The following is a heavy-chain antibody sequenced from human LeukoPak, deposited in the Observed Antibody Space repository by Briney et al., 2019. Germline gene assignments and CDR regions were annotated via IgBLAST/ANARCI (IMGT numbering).Heavy chain of an antibody. CDR3: AKDDGSGSYLVSDWFDP. Sequence: PGGSLRLSCAASGFTFSSYAMSWVRQAPGKGLEWVSAISGSGGSTYYADSVKGRFTISRDNSKNTLYLQMNSLRAEDTAVYYCAKDDGSGSYLVSDWFDPWGQGTLVTVSS. V-gene: IGHV3-23*01. J-gene: IGHJ5*02. CDR1: GFTFSSYA. CDR2: ISGSGGST. D-gene: IGHD3-10*01.